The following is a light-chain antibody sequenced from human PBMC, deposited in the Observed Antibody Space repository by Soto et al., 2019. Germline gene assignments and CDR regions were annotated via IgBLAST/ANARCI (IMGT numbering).Light chain of an antibody. CDR3: SSYTGSYSFVV. CDR1: SSDVGGYNY. Sequence: QSALTQSASVSGSPGQSITISCTGTSSDVGGYNYVSWYQQHPGKAPKLMIYDVSNRPSGVSDRFSGSKSGNTASLTISGLQAEDEADYYCSSYTGSYSFVVFGGGTKVTVL. CDR2: DVS. V-gene: IGLV2-14*01. J-gene: IGLJ2*01.